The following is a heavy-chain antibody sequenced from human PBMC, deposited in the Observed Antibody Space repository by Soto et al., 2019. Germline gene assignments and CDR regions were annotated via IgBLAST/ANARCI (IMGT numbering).Heavy chain of an antibody. D-gene: IGHD3-9*01. J-gene: IGHJ4*02. Sequence: QVQLQESGPGLVKPSETLSLTCTVSGGSISSYYWSWIRQPPGKGLEWIGYIYYSGSTNYNPSLKRRVTIAVDTSKNQFSLKLSSVTAADTAVYYCASWHDILKYFDYWGQGTLVTVSS. CDR1: GGSISSYY. CDR2: IYYSGST. CDR3: ASWHDILKYFDY. V-gene: IGHV4-59*01.